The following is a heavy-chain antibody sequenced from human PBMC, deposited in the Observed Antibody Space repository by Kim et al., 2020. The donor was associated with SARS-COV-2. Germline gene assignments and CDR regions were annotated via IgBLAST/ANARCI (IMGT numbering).Heavy chain of an antibody. CDR3: AKAPRHGDHAYHFDY. Sequence: DAVKGRFTISRENSKNTLYRQRNSLGAEDTAVYYGAKAPRHGDHAYHFDYWGQGTLVTVSS. V-gene: IGHV3-30*02. J-gene: IGHJ4*02. D-gene: IGHD4-17*01.